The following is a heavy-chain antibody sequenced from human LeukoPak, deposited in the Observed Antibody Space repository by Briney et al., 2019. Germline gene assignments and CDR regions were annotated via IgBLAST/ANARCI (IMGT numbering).Heavy chain of an antibody. CDR3: ARDEAWGYCSESSCYAGLGNNWLDP. CDR2: INAGNGNT. V-gene: IGHV1-3*01. J-gene: IGHJ5*02. D-gene: IGHD2-15*01. Sequence: GASVKVSCKASGYTFTSYAMNWVRQAPGQRFEWMGWINAGNGNTKYSQKFQGRVTMTTDTYTTTAYMELRSLRSDDTAVYYCARDEAWGYCSESSCYAGLGNNWLDPWGQGTLVTVSS. CDR1: GYTFTSYA.